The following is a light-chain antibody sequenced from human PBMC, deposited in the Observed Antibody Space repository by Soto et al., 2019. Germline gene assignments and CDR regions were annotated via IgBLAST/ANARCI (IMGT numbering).Light chain of an antibody. J-gene: IGLJ1*01. CDR3: SSYGSTSSRYV. CDR1: SSDVGGYHY. CDR2: EVS. V-gene: IGLV2-14*01. Sequence: QSVLTQPASVSGSPGQSITISCTGTSSDVGGYHYVSWYQHHPGKAPKLMIYEVSNRPSGVSNRFSGSKSGNTASLTISGLQAEDEADYFCSSYGSTSSRYVFGTGNKLTVL.